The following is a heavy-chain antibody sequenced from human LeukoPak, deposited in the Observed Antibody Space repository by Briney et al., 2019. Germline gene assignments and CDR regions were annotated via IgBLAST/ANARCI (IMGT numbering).Heavy chain of an antibody. V-gene: IGHV3-23*01. Sequence: GSLRLSCGASGFTFSSYAMSWVRQAPGKGLEWVSTINHNGDNTYYADSVKGRFTISRDNFKNTPYLQMNSLRAEDTAVYYCAKALANWGQGTLVTVSS. J-gene: IGHJ4*02. CDR2: INHNGDNT. CDR1: GFTFSSYA. CDR3: AKALAN.